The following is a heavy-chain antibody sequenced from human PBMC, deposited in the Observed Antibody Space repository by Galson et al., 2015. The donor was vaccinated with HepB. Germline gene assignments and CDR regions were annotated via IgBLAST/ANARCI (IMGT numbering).Heavy chain of an antibody. D-gene: IGHD5-24*01. CDR3: SRWRGGDGDTVFDD. J-gene: IGHJ4*02. Sequence: SLRLSCAGSGISLSGFAVHWVRQASGKGPEWVGRIRSKANNYATAFAASVNGRFTISRDDSKNTAFLQMNSLKVEDTAIYYCSRWRGGDGDTVFDDWGQGTLVTVSS. CDR1: GISLSGFA. V-gene: IGHV3-73*01. CDR2: IRSKANNYAT.